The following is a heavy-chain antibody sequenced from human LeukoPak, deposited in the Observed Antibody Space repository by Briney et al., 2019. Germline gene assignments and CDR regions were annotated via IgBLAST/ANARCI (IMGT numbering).Heavy chain of an antibody. CDR1: GFTSSSYG. J-gene: IGHJ3*02. V-gene: IGHV3-21*01. CDR3: ARDHGDYATDAFDI. CDR2: ISSSSSYI. Sequence: PGGSLRLSCAASGFTSSSYGMNWVRQAPGKGLEWVSSISSSSSYICYADSVKGRFTISRDNAKNSLYLQMNSLRAEDTAVYYCARDHGDYATDAFDIWGQGTMVTVSS. D-gene: IGHD4-17*01.